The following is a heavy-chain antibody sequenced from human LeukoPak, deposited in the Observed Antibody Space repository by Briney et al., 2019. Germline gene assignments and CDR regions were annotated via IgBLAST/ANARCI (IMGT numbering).Heavy chain of an antibody. Sequence: PGGSLRLSCAASGFTFSKYWMLWVRQAPGKGLDSVSRINTDGTVTTYADSVKGRFTVSRDNADNTMFLQTNSVRDEDTAVYYCATKQWLAPPPDSWGQGTPVTVSS. CDR3: ATKQWLAPPPDS. CDR1: GFTFSKYW. V-gene: IGHV3-74*01. J-gene: IGHJ4*02. CDR2: INTDGTVT. D-gene: IGHD6-19*01.